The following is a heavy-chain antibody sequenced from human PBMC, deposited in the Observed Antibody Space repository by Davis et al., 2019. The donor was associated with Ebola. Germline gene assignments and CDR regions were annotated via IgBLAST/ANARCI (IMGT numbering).Heavy chain of an antibody. D-gene: IGHD4-17*01. CDR1: GFTFSSYW. V-gene: IGHV3-74*01. Sequence: PGGSLRLSCAASGFTFSSYWMHWVRQAPGRGPVWVARINGDGSGTSYADSVKGRFTISRDNAKSTLYLQMNSLTAEDTAVYYCVRTTYGAPEYWGQGTLVTVSS. J-gene: IGHJ4*02. CDR3: VRTTYGAPEY. CDR2: INGDGSGT.